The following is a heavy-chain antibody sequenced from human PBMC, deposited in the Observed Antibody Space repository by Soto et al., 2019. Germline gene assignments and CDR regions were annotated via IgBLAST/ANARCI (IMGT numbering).Heavy chain of an antibody. D-gene: IGHD3-22*01. CDR1: GGSISSGGYS. CDR2: IYHSGST. J-gene: IGHJ3*02. CDR3: ARSGSSYYYDSSGHSRAFDI. V-gene: IGHV4-30-2*01. Sequence: PSETLSLTCAVSGGSISSGGYSWSWIRQPPGKGLEWIGYIYHSGSTYYNPSLKSRVTISVDRSKNQFSLKLSSVTAADTAVYYCARSGSSYYYDSSGHSRAFDIWGQGTMVTVS.